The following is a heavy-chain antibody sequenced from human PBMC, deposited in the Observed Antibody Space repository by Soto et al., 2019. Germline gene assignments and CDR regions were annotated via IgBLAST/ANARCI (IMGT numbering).Heavy chain of an antibody. CDR1: GFTFSSYA. CDR2: ISIRGGDE. V-gene: IGHV3-30*03. J-gene: IGHJ6*02. D-gene: IGHD2-2*01. CDR3: ARDRLVPYGYGMDV. Sequence: QVQLVESGGGVVQPGKSLRLSCAASGFTFSSYAMHWARQAPGKGLEWVTVISIRGGDEYYAESVRGRFAVSRDNSKNTLYLQMNSLRVEDTAVYYCARDRLVPYGYGMDVWGQGTTVTVSS.